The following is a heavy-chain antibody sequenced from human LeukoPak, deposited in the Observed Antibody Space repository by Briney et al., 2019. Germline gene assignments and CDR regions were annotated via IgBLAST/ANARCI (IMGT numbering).Heavy chain of an antibody. CDR2: IWYDGSNK. CDR1: GFTFSSYG. V-gene: IGHV3-33*01. CDR3: AREAGSGYYRTVDY. Sequence: GRSLRLSCAASGFTFSSYGMHWVCQAPGKRLEWGAVIWYDGSNKYYADSVKGRFTISRDNSKNTLYLQMNSLRAEDTAVYYCAREAGSGYYRTVDYWGQGTLVTVS. J-gene: IGHJ4*02. D-gene: IGHD3-10*01.